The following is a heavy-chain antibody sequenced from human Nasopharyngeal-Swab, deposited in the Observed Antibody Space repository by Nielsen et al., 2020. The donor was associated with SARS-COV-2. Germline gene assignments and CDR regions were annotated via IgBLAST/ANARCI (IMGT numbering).Heavy chain of an antibody. CDR2: IYPGDSDT. J-gene: IGHJ6*02. V-gene: IGHV5-51*01. CDR1: GYSFTSYW. Sequence: GESLKISCKGSGYSFTSYWIGWVRQMPGKGLEWMGSIYPGDSDTRYSPSFQGQVTISADKSISTAYLQWSSLKASDTAMYYCARRLPSEYYYYGMDVWGQGTTVTVSS. CDR3: ARRLPSEYYYYGMDV. D-gene: IGHD2-21*02.